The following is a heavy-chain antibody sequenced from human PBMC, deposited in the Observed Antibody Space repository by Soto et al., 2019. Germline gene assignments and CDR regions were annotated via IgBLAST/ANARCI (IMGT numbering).Heavy chain of an antibody. CDR3: ARGLGSNYRFRFDP. D-gene: IGHD4-4*01. J-gene: IGHJ5*02. Sequence: QVQLQESGPGLVKPSETLSLTCTVSGGSISSYYWSWIRQPPGKGLEWIGYIYYSGSTNYNPSLKRRVTISVDTSKNQFSLKLSSVTAADTAVYYCARGLGSNYRFRFDPWGQGTLVTVSS. CDR1: GGSISSYY. CDR2: IYYSGST. V-gene: IGHV4-59*01.